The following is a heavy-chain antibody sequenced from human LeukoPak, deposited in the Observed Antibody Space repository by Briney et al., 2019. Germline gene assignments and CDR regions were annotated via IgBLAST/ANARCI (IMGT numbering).Heavy chain of an antibody. V-gene: IGHV4-38-2*02. J-gene: IGHJ6*03. CDR3: AGSSLDIYYYYYMDV. D-gene: IGHD6-13*01. CDR1: GFSITTGYY. CDR2: IFRIGST. Sequence: SETLSLTCTVSGFSITTGYYWAWIRQPPGRGLEWLGTIFRIGSTYYNPSLKSRVTISVDTSKNQFSLKLSSVTAADTAVYYCAGSSLDIYYYYYMDVWGKGTTVTVSS.